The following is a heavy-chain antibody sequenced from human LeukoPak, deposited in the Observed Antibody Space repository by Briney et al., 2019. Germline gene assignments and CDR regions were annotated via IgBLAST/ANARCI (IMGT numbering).Heavy chain of an antibody. Sequence: GGSLRLSFAASGFTFSSNAMSWVRQPPGKGLGWASAISGSGGSTYYADSVKGRFTISRDNSKNTLYLQMNSLRAEDTAVYYCAKVDTMVRGVSNWFDPWGQGTLVTVSS. V-gene: IGHV3-23*01. J-gene: IGHJ5*02. CDR3: AKVDTMVRGVSNWFDP. CDR1: GFTFSSNA. CDR2: ISGSGGST. D-gene: IGHD3-10*01.